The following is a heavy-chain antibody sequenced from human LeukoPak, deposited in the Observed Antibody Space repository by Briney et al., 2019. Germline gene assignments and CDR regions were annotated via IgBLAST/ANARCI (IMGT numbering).Heavy chain of an antibody. J-gene: IGHJ4*02. CDR3: ARLTFGGVIAEYYFDY. Sequence: PSETLSPTCAVYGGSFSGYYWSWVRQPPGKGLEWIGEINHSGSTNYNPSLKSRVTISVDTSKNQFSLKLSSVTAADTAVYYCARLTFGGVIAEYYFDYWGQGTLVTVSS. CDR2: INHSGST. V-gene: IGHV4-34*01. CDR1: GGSFSGYY. D-gene: IGHD3-16*02.